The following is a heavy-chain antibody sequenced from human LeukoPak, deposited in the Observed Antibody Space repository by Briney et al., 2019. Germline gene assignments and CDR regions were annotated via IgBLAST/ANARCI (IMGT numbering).Heavy chain of an antibody. Sequence: GGSLRLSCAASGFTFSTYSMNWVRQAPGKGLEWVSSISGSSTYINYGDSVKGRFTVSRVNAKNSVYLQMSSLRAEDTAVYYCTRDYGGTEGAFDYWGQGSLVTVSS. V-gene: IGHV3-21*01. CDR1: GFTFSTYS. CDR3: TRDYGGTEGAFDY. CDR2: ISGSSTYI. J-gene: IGHJ4*02. D-gene: IGHD1-1*01.